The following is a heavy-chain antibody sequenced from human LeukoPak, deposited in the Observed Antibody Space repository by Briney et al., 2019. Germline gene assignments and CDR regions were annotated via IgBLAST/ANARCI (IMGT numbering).Heavy chain of an antibody. D-gene: IGHD4-17*01. CDR1: GGSISSYY. V-gene: IGHV4-4*07. CDR2: IYTSGST. J-gene: IGHJ6*03. Sequence: SETLSLTCTVSGGSISSYYWSWIRQPAGKGLEWIGRIYTSGSTNYNPSLKSRVTMSVDTSKNQFSLKLSSVTAADTAVYYCAXXXYGDSVXXXYYXDVWGKXTTVXVSS. CDR3: AXXXYGDSVXXXYYXDV.